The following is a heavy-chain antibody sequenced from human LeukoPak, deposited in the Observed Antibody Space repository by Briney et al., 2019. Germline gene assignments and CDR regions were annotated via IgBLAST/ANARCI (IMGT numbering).Heavy chain of an antibody. CDR3: ARRYYDILTGYYDNWFDP. J-gene: IGHJ5*02. D-gene: IGHD3-9*01. V-gene: IGHV1-69*01. CDR2: IILIFGTA. CDR1: GGTFSSYA. Sequence: SVKVSCKASGGTFSSYAISWVRQAPGQGLEWMGGIILIFGTANYAQKFQGRVTITADESTSTAYMELSSLRSEDTAVYYCARRYYDILTGYYDNWFDPWGQGTLVTVSS.